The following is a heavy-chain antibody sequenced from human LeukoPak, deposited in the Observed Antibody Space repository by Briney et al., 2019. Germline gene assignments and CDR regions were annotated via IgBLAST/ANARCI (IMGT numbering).Heavy chain of an antibody. Sequence: SETLSLTCTVSGGSISSYYWSWIRQPPGKGLEWIGYIYYSGSTNYNPSLKSRVTISVDMSKNQFTLKLSSVTAGDTAVYYCARGGYQMLVGWFDPWGQGTLVTVSS. J-gene: IGHJ5*02. CDR3: ARGGYQMLVGWFDP. V-gene: IGHV4-59*01. CDR2: IYYSGST. CDR1: GGSISSYY. D-gene: IGHD2-2*01.